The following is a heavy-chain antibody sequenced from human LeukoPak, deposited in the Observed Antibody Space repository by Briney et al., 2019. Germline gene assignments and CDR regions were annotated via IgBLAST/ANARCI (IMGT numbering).Heavy chain of an antibody. CDR1: GYTFTSYY. J-gene: IGHJ4*02. V-gene: IGHV1-46*01. Sequence: ASVKVSCKASGYTFTSYYMHWVRQAPGQGLEWMGIINPSGGSTSYAQKFQGRVTMTRDMSTSTVYMELSSLRSEDTAVYYCATALIGRNDYGDYVDYWGQGTLVTVSS. CDR2: INPSGGST. D-gene: IGHD4-17*01. CDR3: ATALIGRNDYGDYVDY.